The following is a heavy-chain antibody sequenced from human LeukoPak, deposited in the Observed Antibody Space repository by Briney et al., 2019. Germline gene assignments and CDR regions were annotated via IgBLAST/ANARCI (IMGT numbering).Heavy chain of an antibody. V-gene: IGHV3-48*03. CDR3: ASWNYRLLHFDY. CDR1: GFTFSSYE. D-gene: IGHD1-7*01. CDR2: ISSSGSTI. Sequence: PGGSLRLSCAASGFTFSSYEMNWVRQAPGKGLEWVSYISSSGSTIYYADSVKGRFTISRDNAKNSLYLQMNSLRAEDTAVYYCASWNYRLLHFDYWGQGTLVTVSS. J-gene: IGHJ4*02.